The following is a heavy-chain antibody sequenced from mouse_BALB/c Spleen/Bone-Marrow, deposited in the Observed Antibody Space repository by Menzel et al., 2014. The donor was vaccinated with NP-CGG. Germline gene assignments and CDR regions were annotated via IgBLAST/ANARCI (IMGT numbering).Heavy chain of an antibody. Sequence: EVHLVESGGGLVKPGGSLKLSCAASGFTFSSYAMSWVRQTPEKRLEWVATISSGGSYTYYPDSVKGRFTISRDNAKNTLYLQISSLRAEDTGMYYCAKRDGYLDYWGQGTTLTVSS. CDR3: AKRDGYLDY. CDR2: ISSGGSYT. D-gene: IGHD2-3*01. CDR1: GFTFSSYA. J-gene: IGHJ2*01. V-gene: IGHV5-9-3*01.